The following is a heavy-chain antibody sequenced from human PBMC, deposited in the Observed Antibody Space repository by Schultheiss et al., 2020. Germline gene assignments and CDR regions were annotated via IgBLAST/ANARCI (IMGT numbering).Heavy chain of an antibody. Sequence: GGSLRLSCAASGFTFSSYSMNWVRQAPGKGLEWVSSISSSGSTIYYADSVKGRFTISRDNAKNSLYLQMNSLRAEDTAVYYCARVSYCSGGSCYSGFDYWGQGTLVNVSS. D-gene: IGHD2-15*01. J-gene: IGHJ4*02. CDR1: GFTFSSYS. CDR3: ARVSYCSGGSCYSGFDY. CDR2: ISSSGSTI. V-gene: IGHV3-48*04.